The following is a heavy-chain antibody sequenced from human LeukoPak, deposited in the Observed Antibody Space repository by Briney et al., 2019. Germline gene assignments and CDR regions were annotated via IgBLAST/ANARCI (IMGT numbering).Heavy chain of an antibody. CDR3: ARYGGSGTYLYYFQY. Sequence: KTSETLSLTCTVSGGSISSSSYYWVWIRQPPGTSLEWIGSIYYTGSTSYNPSLESRVTISVDTSKNQFSLKLTSVTAADTAVYYCARYGGSGTYLYYFQYWGQGTLVTVSS. CDR2: IYYTGST. D-gene: IGHD1-26*01. V-gene: IGHV4-39*01. J-gene: IGHJ4*02. CDR1: GGSISSSSYY.